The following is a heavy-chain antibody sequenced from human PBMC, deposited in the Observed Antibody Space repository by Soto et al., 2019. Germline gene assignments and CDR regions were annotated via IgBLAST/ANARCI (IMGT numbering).Heavy chain of an antibody. D-gene: IGHD5-18*01. CDR2: IYYSGST. J-gene: IGHJ4*02. CDR1: GGSVSSGSYY. CDR3: ARDAAMAVYYFDY. Sequence: ASETLSLTCTVSGGSVSSGSYYWSWIRQPPGKGLEWIGYIYYSGSTNYKPSLKSRVTKSVDTSKNQFSLKLSSVTAADTAVYYCARDAAMAVYYFDYWGQGTLVTVSS. V-gene: IGHV4-61*01.